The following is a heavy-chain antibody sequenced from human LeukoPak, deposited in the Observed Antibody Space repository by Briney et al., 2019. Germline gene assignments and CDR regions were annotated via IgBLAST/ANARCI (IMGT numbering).Heavy chain of an antibody. CDR1: GGSISSYY. Sequence: SETLSLTCTVSGGSISSYYWSWIRQPPGKGLEWIGYIYYSGSTNYNPSLKSRVTISVDTSKNQFSLKLSSVTAADAAVYYCARTTTQRVKDYYYYYMDVWGKGTTVTVSS. CDR2: IYYSGST. CDR3: ARTTTQRVKDYYYYYMDV. J-gene: IGHJ6*03. D-gene: IGHD1-1*01. V-gene: IGHV4-59*01.